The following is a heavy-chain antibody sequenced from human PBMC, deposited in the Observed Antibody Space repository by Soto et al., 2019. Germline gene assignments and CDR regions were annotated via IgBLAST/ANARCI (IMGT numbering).Heavy chain of an antibody. J-gene: IGHJ4*02. CDR3: ARQYYGSGSNYFDY. CDR2: IYYSGST. CDR1: GGSIRSTTNY. Sequence: QLQLQESGPGLVKPSETLSLTCTVSGGSIRSTTNYWGWIRQPPGKGLEWIGTIYYSGSTYYNPSLKSRLTVSVDTSENQISLKLSSVTAADTAVYYCARQYYGSGSNYFDYWGQGTLVTVSS. D-gene: IGHD3-10*01. V-gene: IGHV4-39*01.